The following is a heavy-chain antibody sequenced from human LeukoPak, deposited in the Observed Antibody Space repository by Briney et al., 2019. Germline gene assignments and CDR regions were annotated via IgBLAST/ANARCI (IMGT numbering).Heavy chain of an antibody. D-gene: IGHD3-22*01. CDR2: ISGSGGST. CDR3: ARGLFLSGYLDAFDI. J-gene: IGHJ3*02. Sequence: PGGSLRLSCAASGFTFSSYGMSWVRQAPGKGLEWVSGISGSGGSTYYADSVKGRCTISRDNSKNTLYLQMNSLRVEDTAVYYCARGLFLSGYLDAFDIWGQGTVVTVSS. CDR1: GFTFSSYG. V-gene: IGHV3-23*01.